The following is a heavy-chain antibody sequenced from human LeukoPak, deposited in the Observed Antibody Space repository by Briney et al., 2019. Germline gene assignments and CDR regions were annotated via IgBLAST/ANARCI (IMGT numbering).Heavy chain of an antibody. CDR3: ARILYSSTVGAAGTGYFDY. CDR2: INHSGST. J-gene: IGHJ4*02. V-gene: IGHV4-34*01. D-gene: IGHD6-13*01. Sequence: SETLSLTCAVYGGSFSGYYWSWIRQPPGKGLEWIGEINHSGSTNYNPSLKSRVTISVDTPKNQFSLKLSSVTAADTAVYYCARILYSSTVGAAGTGYFDYWGQGTLVTVSS. CDR1: GGSFSGYY.